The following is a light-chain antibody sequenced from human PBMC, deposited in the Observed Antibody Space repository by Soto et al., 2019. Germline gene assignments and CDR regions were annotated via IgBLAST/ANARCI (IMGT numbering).Light chain of an antibody. CDR3: HQRSNWPLT. V-gene: IGKV3-11*01. CDR2: DAS. Sequence: EIVLTQSPATLSLSSGERATLSCRASQSVNNYLAWYQQKPGQAPRLLIYDASSRATDIPARFSGSGSGTDFTLTISSLEPEDFATYYCHQRSNWPLTFGGGTKVDIK. J-gene: IGKJ4*01. CDR1: QSVNNY.